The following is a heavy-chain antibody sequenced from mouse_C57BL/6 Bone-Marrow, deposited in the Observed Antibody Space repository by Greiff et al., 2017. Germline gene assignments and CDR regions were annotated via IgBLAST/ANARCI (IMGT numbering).Heavy chain of an antibody. Sequence: EVQRVESGGGLVKPGGSLKLSCAASGFTFSDYGMHWVRQAPEKGLEWVAYISSGSSTIYYADTVKGRFTISRDNAKNTLFLQMTSLRSEDTAMYDCAPGDYDEASAWFAYWGQGTLVTVSA. D-gene: IGHD2-4*01. V-gene: IGHV5-17*01. J-gene: IGHJ3*01. CDR1: GFTFSDYG. CDR3: APGDYDEASAWFAY. CDR2: ISSGSSTI.